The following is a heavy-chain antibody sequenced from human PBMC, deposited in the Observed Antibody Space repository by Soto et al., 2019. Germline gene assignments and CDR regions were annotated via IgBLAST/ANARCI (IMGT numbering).Heavy chain of an antibody. CDR3: ARQYYYDTSGHGFDI. D-gene: IGHD3-22*01. V-gene: IGHV4-4*07. CDR1: GGSISRYY. J-gene: IGHJ3*02. Sequence: QVHLQESGPGLVKPSETLSLTCTVSGGSISRYYWSWIRQPAGKGLEWIGRIYTSGSTNYIPSLKSRVTMSVDTSKNQFSLKLSSVTAADTAVYYCARQYYYDTSGHGFDIWGQGTMVTVSS. CDR2: IYTSGST.